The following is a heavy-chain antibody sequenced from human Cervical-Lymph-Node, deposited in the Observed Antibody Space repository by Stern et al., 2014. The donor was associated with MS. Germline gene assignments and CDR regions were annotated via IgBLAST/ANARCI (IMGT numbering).Heavy chain of an antibody. CDR1: GGIFSTHS. CDR3: AGGKYSFGSGPES. V-gene: IGHV1-69*02. D-gene: IGHD3-10*01. CDR2: ITPNPGKV. J-gene: IGHJ5*02. Sequence: VQLVQSGAEVKKPGSSVKVSCKASGGIFSTHSVSWVRQAPGQGLEWLGRITPNPGKVNYIQDPGGSVTFTPDTSTRPVFRRRRSLTSADTAVYFCAGGKYSFGSGPESWGQGTLVIVSS.